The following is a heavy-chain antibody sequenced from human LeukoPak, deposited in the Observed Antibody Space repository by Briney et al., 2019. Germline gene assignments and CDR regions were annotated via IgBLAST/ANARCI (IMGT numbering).Heavy chain of an antibody. CDR1: GGTFSSYA. J-gene: IGHJ6*03. D-gene: IGHD2-15*01. Sequence: ASVKVSCKASGGTFSSYAISWVRQAPGQGLEWMGRIIPILGTANYAQKFQGRVTITTDESTSTAYMELSSLRSEDTAVYYCASVAATPYYYYYYMDVWGKGTTVTVSS. CDR3: ASVAATPYYYYYYMDV. V-gene: IGHV1-69*11. CDR2: IIPILGTA.